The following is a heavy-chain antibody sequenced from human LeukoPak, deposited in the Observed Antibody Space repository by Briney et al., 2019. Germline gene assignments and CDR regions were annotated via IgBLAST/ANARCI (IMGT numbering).Heavy chain of an antibody. V-gene: IGHV3-74*01. CDR3: ARVENYYYGSGSYYNDY. Sequence: GGSLRLSCAASGFTFSSYWMHWVRQAPGKGLVWVSRINSDGSSTSYADSVKGRFTISRDNAKNTLYLQMNSLRAEDTAVYYCARVENYYYGSGSYYNDYWGQGTLVTVSS. D-gene: IGHD3-10*01. CDR1: GFTFSSYW. CDR2: INSDGSST. J-gene: IGHJ4*02.